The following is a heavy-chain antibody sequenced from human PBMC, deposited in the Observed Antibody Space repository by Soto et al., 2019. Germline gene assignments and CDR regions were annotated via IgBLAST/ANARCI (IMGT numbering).Heavy chain of an antibody. D-gene: IGHD3-9*01. J-gene: IGHJ3*02. CDR3: ARLTKKTSLQYFDGFDI. Sequence: SETLSLTCTVSGGSIRSDNYYWGWIRQPPGKGLEWIGSIYHSGSTFYNPSFKSRVTISVDTSKNQFSLKLRSVTAADTTVYYCARLTKKTSLQYFDGFDIWGQGTMVTVSS. CDR2: IYHSGST. V-gene: IGHV4-39*01. CDR1: GGSIRSDNYY.